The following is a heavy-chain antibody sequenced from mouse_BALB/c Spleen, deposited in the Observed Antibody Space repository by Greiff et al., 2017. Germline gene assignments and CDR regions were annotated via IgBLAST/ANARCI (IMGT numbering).Heavy chain of an antibody. D-gene: IGHD3-1*01. CDR2: IYPYNGGT. V-gene: IGHV1S29*02. J-gene: IGHJ4*01. CDR3: ARQLGLRAMDY. Sequence: EVKLVESGPELVKPGASVKISCKASGYTFTDYNMHWVKQSHGKSLEWIGYIYPYNGGTGYDQKFKSKATLTVDNSSSTAYMELRSLTSEDSAVYYCARQLGLRAMDYWGQGTSVTVSS. CDR1: GYTFTDYN.